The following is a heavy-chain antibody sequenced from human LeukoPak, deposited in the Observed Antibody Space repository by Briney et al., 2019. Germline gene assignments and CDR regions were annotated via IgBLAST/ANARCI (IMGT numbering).Heavy chain of an antibody. CDR2: IYYTGST. J-gene: IGHJ4*02. D-gene: IGHD6-13*01. CDR3: ARDRLAAAGRLFDY. V-gene: IGHV4-59*01. Sequence: NPSETLSLTCIVSGVSISSYYWSWIRQPPGKGLEWIGYIYYTGSTNYNPSLKSRVTISVDTSKNQFSLKLSSVTAADTAVYYCARDRLAAAGRLFDYWGQGTLVTVSS. CDR1: GVSISSYY.